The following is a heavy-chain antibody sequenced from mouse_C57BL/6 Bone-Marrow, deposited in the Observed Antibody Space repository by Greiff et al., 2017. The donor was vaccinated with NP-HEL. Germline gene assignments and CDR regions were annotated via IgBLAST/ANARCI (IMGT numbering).Heavy chain of an antibody. CDR1: GYSITSGYY. D-gene: IGHD1-1*01. CDR3: ARDSSSPYWYFDV. Sequence: ESGPGLVKPSQSLSLTCSVTGYSITSGYYWNWIRQFPGNKLEWMGYISYDGSNNYNPSLKNRISITRDTSKNQFFLKLNSVTTEDTATYYCARDSSSPYWYFDVWGTGTTVTVSS. CDR2: ISYDGSN. V-gene: IGHV3-6*01. J-gene: IGHJ1*03.